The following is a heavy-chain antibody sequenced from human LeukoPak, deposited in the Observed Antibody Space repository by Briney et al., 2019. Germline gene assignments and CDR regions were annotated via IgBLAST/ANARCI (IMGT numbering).Heavy chain of an antibody. CDR1: GFTFSSYW. V-gene: IGHV4-59*01. Sequence: GSLRLSCAASGFTFSSYWMSWIRQPPGKGLEWIGYIYYSGSTNYNPSLKSRVTISVDTSKNQFSLKLSSVTAADTAVYYCARALGTTGWFDPWGQGTLVTVSS. D-gene: IGHD1-1*01. J-gene: IGHJ5*02. CDR3: ARALGTTGWFDP. CDR2: IYYSGST.